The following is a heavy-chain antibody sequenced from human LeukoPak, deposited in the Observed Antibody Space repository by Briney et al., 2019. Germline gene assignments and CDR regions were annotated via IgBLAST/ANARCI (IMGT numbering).Heavy chain of an antibody. CDR3: AKALATGTGRGYFDY. Sequence: GGSLRLSCAASGFTFSSYAMRWVRQAAGKGLEWVAAASSDGTNKYYSDSVKGRFAISRHNSNNTLFLQMDSLRPEDTALYFCAKALATGTGRGYFDYWGQGTLVTVSS. CDR1: GFTFSSYA. J-gene: IGHJ4*02. V-gene: IGHV3-30*09. D-gene: IGHD1-1*01. CDR2: ASSDGTNK.